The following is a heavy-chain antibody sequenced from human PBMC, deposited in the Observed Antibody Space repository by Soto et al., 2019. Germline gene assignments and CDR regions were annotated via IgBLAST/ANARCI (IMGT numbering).Heavy chain of an antibody. CDR3: ARDYREYYYDSSGTSPWQAAYYYYGMDV. CDR1: GYTFTGYY. Sequence: ASVKVSCKASGYTFTGYYVHWVRQAPGQGLEWMGWINPNSGGTNYAQKFQGWVTMTRDTSISTAYMELSRLRSDDTAVYYCARDYREYYYDSSGTSPWQAAYYYYGMDVWGQGTTVTVSS. CDR2: INPNSGGT. J-gene: IGHJ6*02. V-gene: IGHV1-2*04. D-gene: IGHD3-22*01.